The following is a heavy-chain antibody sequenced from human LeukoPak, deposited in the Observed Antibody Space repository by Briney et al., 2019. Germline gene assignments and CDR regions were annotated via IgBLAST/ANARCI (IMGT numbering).Heavy chain of an antibody. CDR2: IYSDNT. CDR1: GFTVSSNS. D-gene: IGHD5-24*01. Sequence: GGSLRLSCTVSGFTVSSNSMSWVRQAPGKGLEWVSFIYSDNTHYSDSVKGRFTISRDNSKNTLYLQMNSLRTEDTAVYYCAKRDGYNSAPFDYWGQGTLVTVSS. V-gene: IGHV3-66*03. CDR3: AKRDGYNSAPFDY. J-gene: IGHJ4*02.